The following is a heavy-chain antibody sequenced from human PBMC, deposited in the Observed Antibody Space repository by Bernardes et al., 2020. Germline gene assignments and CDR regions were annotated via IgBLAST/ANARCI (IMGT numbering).Heavy chain of an antibody. D-gene: IGHD2-21*02. J-gene: IGHJ2*01. V-gene: IGHV3-23*01. CDR1: GFTFSSYA. CDR3: AKRKAYCGGDCYPTGDWYFDL. CDR2: ISGSSGST. Sequence: GGSLRLSCAASGFTFSSYAMSWVRKAPGKGLEWVSGISGSSGSTYYADSVKGRFTISRDNSKNTLYLQMNSLRAEDTAVYYCAKRKAYCGGDCYPTGDWYFDLWGRGALVTVPS.